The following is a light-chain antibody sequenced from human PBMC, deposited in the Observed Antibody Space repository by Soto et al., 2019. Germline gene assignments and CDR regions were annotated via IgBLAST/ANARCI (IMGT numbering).Light chain of an antibody. CDR2: DAS. Sequence: PEQGANLSCRASQSISTYLAWYQVKPRQAPRLLIYDASSRATGVPARFSGSGCGTDFSPTISSLEPEDVAVYYCQQRSQWPPMTFGQGTRLEIK. CDR3: QQRSQWPPMT. V-gene: IGKV3-11*01. CDR1: QSISTY. J-gene: IGKJ5*01.